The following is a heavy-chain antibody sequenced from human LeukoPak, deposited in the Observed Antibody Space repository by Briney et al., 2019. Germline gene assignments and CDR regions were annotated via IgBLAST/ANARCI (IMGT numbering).Heavy chain of an antibody. CDR1: GFTFSSHW. CDR3: ASARSSVAGHGNGY. Sequence: PGGSLRLSCAASGFTFSSHWMHWVRQAPGKGLVWVSRINSDGSSTSYADSVKGRFTISRDNAKTTLHLQMNSLSAEDTAVYYCASARSSVAGHGNGYWGQGTLVTVSS. CDR2: INSDGSST. J-gene: IGHJ4*02. D-gene: IGHD6-19*01. V-gene: IGHV3-74*01.